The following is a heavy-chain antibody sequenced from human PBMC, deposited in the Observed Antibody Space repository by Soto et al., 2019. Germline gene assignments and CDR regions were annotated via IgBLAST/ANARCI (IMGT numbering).Heavy chain of an antibody. CDR2: INAGNGNT. Sequence: ASVKVSCKASGYTFTSCAMHWVRQAPGQRLEWMGWINAGNGNTKYSQKFQGRVTITRDTSASTAYMELSSLRSEDTAVYYCARGXGNYYDSSGLAPHWFDPWGQGTLVTVSS. D-gene: IGHD3-22*01. CDR1: GYTFTSCA. V-gene: IGHV1-3*01. CDR3: ARGXGNYYDSSGLAPHWFDP. J-gene: IGHJ5*02.